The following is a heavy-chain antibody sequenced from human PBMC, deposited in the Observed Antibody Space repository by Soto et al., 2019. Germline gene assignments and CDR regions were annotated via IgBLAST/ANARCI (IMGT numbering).Heavy chain of an antibody. CDR2: LSAGKGDT. Sequence: VQLVQSGAEVRKPGASVKVSCKASGYTFSSYGISWVRQAPGKGLEWMGWLSAGKGDTNYAQKLQGRVSMTTDTSTSTDYMELRSLKSDDTAVYYCARDGFTVISSGSFDYWGQGTLGTVSS. CDR1: GYTFSSYG. J-gene: IGHJ4*02. D-gene: IGHD1-26*01. V-gene: IGHV1-18*04. CDR3: ARDGFTVISSGSFDY.